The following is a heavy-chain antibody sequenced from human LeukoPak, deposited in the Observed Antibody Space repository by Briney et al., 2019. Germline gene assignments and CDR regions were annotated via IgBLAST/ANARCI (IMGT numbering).Heavy chain of an antibody. CDR1: GFTFSTYS. D-gene: IGHD5-12*01. V-gene: IGHV3-48*01. CDR3: GRVGECSGYVCDY. CDR2: ISSSSSTI. J-gene: IGHJ4*02. Sequence: GGSLRLSCAASGFTFSTYSMNWVRQAPGKGLEWVSYISSSSSTIYYADSVKGRFTISRDNAKNSLYLQMNSLRAEDTAVYYCGRVGECSGYVCDYWGQGTLVTVSS.